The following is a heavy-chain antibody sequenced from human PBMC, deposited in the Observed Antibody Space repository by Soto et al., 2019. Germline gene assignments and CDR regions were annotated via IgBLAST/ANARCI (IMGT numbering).Heavy chain of an antibody. D-gene: IGHD5-18*01. CDR1: GFSLSDYW. CDR3: ARGANGYYYFDY. Sequence: EVQLVESGGGLVQPGGSLRLSCAASGFSLSDYWMHWVGQAPGEGLVWLSRITRDGSSTNYADSVKGRFTISRDNAKNTLYLQVNSLRGEDTAVYYCARGANGYYYFDYWGQGTLVTVSS. V-gene: IGHV3-74*01. J-gene: IGHJ4*02. CDR2: ITRDGSST.